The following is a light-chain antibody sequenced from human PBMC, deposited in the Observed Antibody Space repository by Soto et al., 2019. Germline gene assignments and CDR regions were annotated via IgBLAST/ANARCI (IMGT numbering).Light chain of an antibody. V-gene: IGKV3-15*01. CDR3: QQFYSTTLT. J-gene: IGKJ4*01. Sequence: EIVMTQSPATLSVSPGERATLSCRASQSVSTNLAWYQQKPGQPPRLLIYAASTRATGVPARFSGSGSGTEFTLKISRLPDEDMQVYYCQQFYSTTLTFGGGTKVDIK. CDR2: AAS. CDR1: QSVSTN.